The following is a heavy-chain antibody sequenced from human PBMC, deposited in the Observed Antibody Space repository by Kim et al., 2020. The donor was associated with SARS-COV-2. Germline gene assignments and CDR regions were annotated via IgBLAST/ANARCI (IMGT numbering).Heavy chain of an antibody. V-gene: IGHV3-7*03. CDR2: IKQDGSEK. D-gene: IGHD6-13*01. CDR3: VPDSSWSPPRH. J-gene: IGHJ1*01. CDR1: GFTFSSYW. Sequence: GGSLRLSCAASGFTFSSYWMSWVRQAPGKGLEWVANIKQDGSEKYYVDSVKGRFTISRDNAKNSLYLQMNSLRAEDTAVYYCVPDSSWSPPRHWGQGTLVTVSS.